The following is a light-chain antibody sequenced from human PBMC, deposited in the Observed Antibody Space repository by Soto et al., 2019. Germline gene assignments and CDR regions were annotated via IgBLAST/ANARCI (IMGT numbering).Light chain of an antibody. CDR3: AAWDDSLNGSWV. Sequence: QSVLTQPPSASGTPGQRVTISCSGSSSNIGSNTVNWYQQLPGTAPQLLIYSNNQRPSGVPDRFSGSKSGTSASLAVSGLQSEDEADYYCAAWDDSLNGSWVFGGGTKVTVL. CDR1: SSNIGSNT. CDR2: SNN. V-gene: IGLV1-44*01. J-gene: IGLJ3*02.